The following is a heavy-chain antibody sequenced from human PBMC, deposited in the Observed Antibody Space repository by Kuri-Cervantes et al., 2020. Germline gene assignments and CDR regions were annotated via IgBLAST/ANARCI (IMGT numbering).Heavy chain of an antibody. CDR1: GYTFTSYA. V-gene: IGHV1-3*01. J-gene: IGHJ5*02. CDR3: ARVVDTAIGGWFDP. CDR2: INAGNGNT. Sequence: ASVKVSCKASGYTFTSYAMYWVRQAPGQRLEWMGWINAGNGNTKYSQKFQGRVTMTTDTSTSTAYMELRSLRSDDTAVYYCARVVDTAIGGWFDPWGQGTLVTVSS. D-gene: IGHD5-18*01.